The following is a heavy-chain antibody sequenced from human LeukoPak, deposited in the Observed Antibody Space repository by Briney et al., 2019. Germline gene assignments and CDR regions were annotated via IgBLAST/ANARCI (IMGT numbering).Heavy chain of an antibody. CDR2: IYTSGST. J-gene: IGHJ6*03. CDR3: ARHDGDV. V-gene: IGHV4-4*09. CDR1: GASIRSYY. Sequence: SETLSLTCTVSGASIRSYYWSWIRQSPGKGLEWIGNIYTSGSTNYNPSLKSRVTISVDTSKNQLSLKLTSVTAADTAMYYCARHDGDVWGKGTTVTVSS.